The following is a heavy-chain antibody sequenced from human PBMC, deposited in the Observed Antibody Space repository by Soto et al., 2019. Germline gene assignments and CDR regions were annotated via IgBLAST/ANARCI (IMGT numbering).Heavy chain of an antibody. CDR2: IYYSGST. Sequence: SETLSLTCTVSGGSISTYYWSWIRQPQGKGLEWIGYIYYSGSTSYNPSLKSRVTISVDTSKNQFSLKLRSVTAADAAVYSCASDRSSGWDQGYGMDVWGQGTTVTVSS. J-gene: IGHJ6*02. CDR1: GGSISTYY. D-gene: IGHD6-19*01. CDR3: ASDRSSGWDQGYGMDV. V-gene: IGHV4-59*01.